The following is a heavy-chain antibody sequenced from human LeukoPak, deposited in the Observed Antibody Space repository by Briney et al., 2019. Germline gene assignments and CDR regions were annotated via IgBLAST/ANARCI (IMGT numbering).Heavy chain of an antibody. CDR3: ARDPRVMGSGGRDWFDP. Sequence: GSLRLSCAASGFTFSSYGMHWVRQAPGKGLEWVAVISYDGSNKYYADSVKGRFTISRDNSKNTLYLQMNSLRAEDTAVYYCARDPRVMGSGGRDWFDPWGQGTLVTVSS. CDR2: ISYDGSNK. J-gene: IGHJ5*02. D-gene: IGHD2-15*01. CDR1: GFTFSSYG. V-gene: IGHV3-30*03.